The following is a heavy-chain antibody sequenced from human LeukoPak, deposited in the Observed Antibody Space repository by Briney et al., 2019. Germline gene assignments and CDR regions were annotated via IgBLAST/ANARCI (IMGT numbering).Heavy chain of an antibody. Sequence: SETLSLTCTVSGDSISSYYWSWIRQPPGKGLEWIGEINHSGSTNYNPSLKSRVTISVDTSKNQFSLKLSSVTAADTAVYYCARVRYYYGMDVWGQGTTVTVSS. CDR2: INHSGST. CDR1: GDSISSYY. CDR3: ARVRYYYGMDV. J-gene: IGHJ6*02. V-gene: IGHV4-34*01.